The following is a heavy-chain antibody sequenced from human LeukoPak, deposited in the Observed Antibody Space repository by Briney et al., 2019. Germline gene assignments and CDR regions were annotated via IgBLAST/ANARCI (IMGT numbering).Heavy chain of an antibody. CDR1: GYTFTSYD. D-gene: IGHD4-17*01. Sequence: ASVKASCKASGYTFTSYDINWVRQAPGQGLEWMGWMNPNSGNTGYAQKFQGRVTMTRNTSISTAYMELSSLRSEDTAVYYCARGGYGDYGDAFDIWGQGTMVTVSS. CDR2: MNPNSGNT. J-gene: IGHJ3*02. V-gene: IGHV1-8*01. CDR3: ARGGYGDYGDAFDI.